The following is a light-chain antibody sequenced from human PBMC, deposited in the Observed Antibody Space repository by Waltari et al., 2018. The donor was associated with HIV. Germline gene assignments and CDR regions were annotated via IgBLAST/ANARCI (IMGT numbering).Light chain of an antibody. CDR3: NSRDSSGNPVV. CDR2: GKN. CDR1: SLRSYY. Sequence: SSELTQDPAVSVVLGQTVRITCQGDSLRSYYASWYQQKPGQAPVLVIYGKNNRPSGIPDRFSGSSSGNTASLTITGAQAEDEADYYCNSRDSSGNPVVFGGGTKLTVL. V-gene: IGLV3-19*01. J-gene: IGLJ2*01.